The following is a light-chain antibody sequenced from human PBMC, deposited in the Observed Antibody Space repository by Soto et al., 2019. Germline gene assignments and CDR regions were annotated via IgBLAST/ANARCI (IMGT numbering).Light chain of an antibody. Sequence: EIVLTQSPATLSLSPGERATLSCRASQSVSSYLAWYQQKPGQAPRLLIYDASNRATGIPARFSGSRSGTDFTLTLGSLEPEDFAVYYCQQRSNWPLTFGGGPKVEIK. CDR2: DAS. CDR1: QSVSSY. CDR3: QQRSNWPLT. J-gene: IGKJ4*01. V-gene: IGKV3-11*01.